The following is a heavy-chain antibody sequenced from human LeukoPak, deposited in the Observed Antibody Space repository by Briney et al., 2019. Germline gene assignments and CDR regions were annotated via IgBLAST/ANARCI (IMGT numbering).Heavy chain of an antibody. V-gene: IGHV1-69*05. CDR1: GGTFSSYA. D-gene: IGHD1-26*01. CDR2: IIPIFGTA. J-gene: IGHJ4*02. Sequence: GASVKVSCKASGGTFSSYAISWVRQAPGQGLEWMGGIIPIFGTANYAQKFQGRVTITTDESTSTAYMELSSLRSEDTAVYYCARSGWELLGDFDYWGQGTLVTVSS. CDR3: ARSGWELLGDFDY.